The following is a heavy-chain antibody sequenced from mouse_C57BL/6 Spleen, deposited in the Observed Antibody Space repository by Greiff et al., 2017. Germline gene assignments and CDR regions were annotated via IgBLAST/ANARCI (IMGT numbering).Heavy chain of an antibody. J-gene: IGHJ4*01. CDR3: TRRLPYYYAMDD. CDR1: GFTFSDAW. CDR2: IRNKANNHAT. Sequence: EVKLEESGGGLVQPGGSMKLSCAASGFTFSDAWMDWVRQSPEKGLEWVAEIRNKANNHATYYAESVKGRFTISRDDSKSSVYLQRNSLRAEDTGIYYCTRRLPYYYAMDDWGQGTAVTVSS. V-gene: IGHV6-6*01. D-gene: IGHD2-2*01.